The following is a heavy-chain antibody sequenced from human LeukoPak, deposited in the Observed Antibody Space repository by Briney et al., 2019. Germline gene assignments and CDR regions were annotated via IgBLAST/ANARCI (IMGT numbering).Heavy chain of an antibody. CDR3: ASSARRTLPSVYYYYGMDV. J-gene: IGHJ6*02. Sequence: PSETLSLTCAVYGGSFSGYYWSWIRQPPGKGLEWIGEINHSGSTNYNPSLKSRVTISVDTSKNQFSLKLSSVTAADTAMYYCASSARRTLPSVYYYYGMDVWGQGTTVTVSS. CDR2: INHSGST. V-gene: IGHV4-34*01. CDR1: GGSFSGYY.